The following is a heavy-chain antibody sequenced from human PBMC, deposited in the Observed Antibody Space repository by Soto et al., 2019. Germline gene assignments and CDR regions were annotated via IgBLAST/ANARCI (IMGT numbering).Heavy chain of an antibody. Sequence: QLVESGGGLVKPGGSLRLSCIASGFTFSDYSMSWVRQPPGKGLEWIAYIGDYSSNIYYADSVKGRFTVSRDNAKSSLYLQMNSLSDEDTAVYFCAREPRYTVTNPRLAFDYWGRGTPVTVSS. V-gene: IGHV3-48*02. CDR2: IGDYSSNI. J-gene: IGHJ4*02. CDR3: AREPRYTVTNPRLAFDY. CDR1: GFTFSDYS. D-gene: IGHD1-26*01.